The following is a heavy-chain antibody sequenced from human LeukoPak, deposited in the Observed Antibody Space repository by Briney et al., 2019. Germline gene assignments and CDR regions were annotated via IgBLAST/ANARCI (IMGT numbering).Heavy chain of an antibody. D-gene: IGHD2/OR15-2a*01. CDR2: INHSGST. CDR1: GGSFSGYY. J-gene: IGHJ6*03. V-gene: IGHV4-34*01. CDR3: ARHCKGACGYYYYYYMDV. Sequence: SETLSLTCAVYGGSFSGYYWSWIRQPPGKGLEWIGEINHSGSTNYNPSLKSRVTISVDTSKNQFSLKLSSVTAADTAVYYCARHCKGACGYYYYYYMDVWGKGTTVTISS.